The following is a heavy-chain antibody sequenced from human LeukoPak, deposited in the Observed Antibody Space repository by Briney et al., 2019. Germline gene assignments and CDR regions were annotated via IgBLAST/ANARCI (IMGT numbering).Heavy chain of an antibody. CDR2: ISAYNGNT. CDR1: GYTFTSYG. J-gene: IGHJ4*02. V-gene: IGHV1-18*01. CDR3: ARVEAGGSYFDY. D-gene: IGHD1-26*01. Sequence: ASVKVSCKASGYTFTSYGISWVRRAPGQGLEWMGWISAYNGNTNYAQKLQGRVTMTTDTSTSTAYMELRSPRSDDTAVYYCARVEAGGSYFDYWGQGTLVTVSS.